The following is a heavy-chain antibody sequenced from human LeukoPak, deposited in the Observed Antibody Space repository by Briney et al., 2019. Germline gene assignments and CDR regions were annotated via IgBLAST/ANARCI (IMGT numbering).Heavy chain of an antibody. J-gene: IGHJ6*03. CDR2: ISVYNGNT. CDR3: ARVVARPYHYYYMDV. Sequence: ASVKVSCKASSYTFTSYGISWVRQAPGQGLEWMGWISVYNGNTNYAQKLQGRVTMTTDTSTSTAYMELRSLRSDDTAVYYCARVVARPYHYYYMDVWGKGTTVTVSS. CDR1: SYTFTSYG. V-gene: IGHV1-18*01. D-gene: IGHD2-15*01.